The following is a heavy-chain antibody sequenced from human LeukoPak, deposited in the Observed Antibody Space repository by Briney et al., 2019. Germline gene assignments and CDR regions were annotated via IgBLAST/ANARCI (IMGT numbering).Heavy chain of an antibody. CDR2: INAGNGNT. Sequence: ASVTVSCKASGYTFTSYAMHWVRQAPGQRLEWMGWINAGNGNTKYSQKFQGRVTITRDTSASTAYMELSSLRSEDTAVYYCARGSQIAAAGIFDYWGQGTLVTVSS. V-gene: IGHV1-3*01. J-gene: IGHJ4*02. D-gene: IGHD6-13*01. CDR1: GYTFTSYA. CDR3: ARGSQIAAAGIFDY.